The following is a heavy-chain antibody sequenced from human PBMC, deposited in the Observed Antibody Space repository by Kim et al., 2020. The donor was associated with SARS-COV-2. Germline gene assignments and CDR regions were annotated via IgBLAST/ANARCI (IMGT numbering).Heavy chain of an antibody. D-gene: IGHD2-2*01. CDR1: GFTFSDYY. CDR2: ISSSGSTI. V-gene: IGHV3-11*01. Sequence: GGSLRLSCAASGFTFSDYYMSWIRQAPGKGLEWVSYISSSGSTIYYADSVKGRFTISRDNAKNSLYLQMNSLRAEDTAVYYCARGPCSTSCYAYYYYYGMDVWGQGTTVTVSS. CDR3: ARGPCSTSCYAYYYYYGMDV. J-gene: IGHJ6*02.